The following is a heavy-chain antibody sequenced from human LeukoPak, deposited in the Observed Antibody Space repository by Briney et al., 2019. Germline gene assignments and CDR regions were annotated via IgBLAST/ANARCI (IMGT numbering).Heavy chain of an antibody. Sequence: GGSLRLSCAASGFTFSNYWLSWVRQAPGKGLEGVANIKTDGTKQYYVDSVKGRFTISRDNAKNSLYLQMNSLRAEDTGVYYCARDGIDGFIDYWGQGTLVTVSS. D-gene: IGHD5-24*01. CDR3: ARDGIDGFIDY. CDR1: GFTFSNYW. J-gene: IGHJ4*02. V-gene: IGHV3-7*01. CDR2: IKTDGTKQ.